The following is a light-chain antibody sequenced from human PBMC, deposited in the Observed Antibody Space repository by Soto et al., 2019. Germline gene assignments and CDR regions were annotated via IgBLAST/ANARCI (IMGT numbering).Light chain of an antibody. Sequence: EIVMTQSPATLSVSPGETATLSCRASQSVSSKLAWYQQKPGQAPRLLIYGASTRATGFPARFSGSGSGTEFTLTISSLQTEDFAVYYCQQYNNWPLTFGGGTKVEIK. J-gene: IGKJ4*01. CDR1: QSVSSK. CDR3: QQYNNWPLT. V-gene: IGKV3-15*01. CDR2: GAS.